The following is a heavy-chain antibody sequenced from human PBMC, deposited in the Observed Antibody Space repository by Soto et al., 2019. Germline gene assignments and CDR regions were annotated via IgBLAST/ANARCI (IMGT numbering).Heavy chain of an antibody. V-gene: IGHV3-48*03. CDR2: ISTSGSTI. J-gene: IGHJ4*02. CDR3: ARELAAAGSFDY. D-gene: IGHD6-13*01. Sequence: GGSLRLSCAASGFTFSRYEMNWVRQAPGKGLEWISYISTSGSTIYYADSVKGRFTISRDNAKNSLYLQMNSLRAEDTAVYYCARELAAAGSFDYWGQGTLVTGSS. CDR1: GFTFSRYE.